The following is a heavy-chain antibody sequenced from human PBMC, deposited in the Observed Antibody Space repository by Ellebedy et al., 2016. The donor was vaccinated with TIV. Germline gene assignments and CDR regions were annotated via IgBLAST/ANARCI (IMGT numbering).Heavy chain of an antibody. CDR3: AGPAATGTKTFDY. J-gene: IGHJ4*02. Sequence: GESLKISCVASGFTFSGFWLIWVRQAPGKGLEWVANINQDGSEQAYVDSVKGRFAVSRDNAKNSLYLQMNSLRAEDTAVYYCAGPAATGTKTFDYWGQGTLVTVSS. CDR2: INQDGSEQ. V-gene: IGHV3-7*01. CDR1: GFTFSGFW. D-gene: IGHD6-13*01.